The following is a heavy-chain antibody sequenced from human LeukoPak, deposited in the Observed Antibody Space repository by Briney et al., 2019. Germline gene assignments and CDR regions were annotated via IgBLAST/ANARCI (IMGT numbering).Heavy chain of an antibody. CDR3: ARHGPTYYYDSSGYYSADFNWFDP. V-gene: IGHV4-38-2*01. Sequence: PGGSLRLSCAASGFTFSDYYMSWIRQPPGKGLEWIGSIYHSGSTYYNPSLKSRVTISVDTSKNQFSLKLSSVTAADTAVYYCARHGPTYYYDSSGYYSADFNWFDPWGQGTLVTVSS. CDR2: IYHSGST. D-gene: IGHD3-22*01. J-gene: IGHJ5*02. CDR1: GFTFSDYY.